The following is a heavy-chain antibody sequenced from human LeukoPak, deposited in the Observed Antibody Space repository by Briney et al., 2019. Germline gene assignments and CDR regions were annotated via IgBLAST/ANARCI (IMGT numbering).Heavy chain of an antibody. V-gene: IGHV3-21*04. CDR2: ISSSSSYI. CDR1: GFTFSSYS. D-gene: IGHD6-19*01. J-gene: IGHJ4*02. CDR3: ARESFKALAGYLDY. Sequence: GGSLRLSCAASGFTFSSYSMNWVRQAPGKGLEWVSSISSSSSYIYYADSVKGRFTISRDNAKNSLYLHMNSLRAEDTAVYFCARESFKALAGYLDYWGQGSLVTVSS.